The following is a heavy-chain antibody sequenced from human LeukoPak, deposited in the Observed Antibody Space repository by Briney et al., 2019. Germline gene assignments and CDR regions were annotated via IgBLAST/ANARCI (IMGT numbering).Heavy chain of an antibody. CDR2: IYYSGST. CDR1: GGSISSYY. CDR3: AREAHYFYSYYMDV. Sequence: PSETLSLTFTVSGGSISSYYWSWIRQPPGKGLEWIGYIYYSGSTNYNPSLKSRVTISVDTSKNQFSLKLSSVTAADTAVYYFAREAHYFYSYYMDVWGKGTTVTVSS. J-gene: IGHJ6*03. V-gene: IGHV4-59*01.